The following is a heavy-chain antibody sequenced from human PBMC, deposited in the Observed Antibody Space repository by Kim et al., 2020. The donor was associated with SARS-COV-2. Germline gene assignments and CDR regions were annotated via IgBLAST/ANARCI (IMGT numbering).Heavy chain of an antibody. V-gene: IGHV3-23*01. D-gene: IGHD3-10*01. CDR2: ISGSGGST. Sequence: GGSLRLSCAASGFTFSSYAMSWVRQAPGKGLEWVSAISGSGGSTYYADSVKGRFTISRDNSENTLYLQMNSLRAEDTAVYYCGRCGSGSYLFDYWGQGTLVTVSS. CDR3: GRCGSGSYLFDY. CDR1: GFTFSSYA. J-gene: IGHJ4*02.